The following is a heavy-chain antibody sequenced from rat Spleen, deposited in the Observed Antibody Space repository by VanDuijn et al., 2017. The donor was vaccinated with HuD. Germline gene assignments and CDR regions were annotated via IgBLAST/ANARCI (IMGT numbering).Heavy chain of an antibody. V-gene: IGHV5-20*01. D-gene: IGHD1-10*01. CDR1: GFTFSDYG. CDR2: ISYNGGST. J-gene: IGHJ4*01. CDR3: TRGGNYALDA. Sequence: EVQLVESGGDLVQPGRSLKLSCAASGFTFSDYGVAWIRQAPKKGLEWVAYISYNGGSTYYRDSVKGRFTVSRDNAQNTLYLQMNSLRSEDTATYYCTRGGNYALDAWGQGASVTVSS.